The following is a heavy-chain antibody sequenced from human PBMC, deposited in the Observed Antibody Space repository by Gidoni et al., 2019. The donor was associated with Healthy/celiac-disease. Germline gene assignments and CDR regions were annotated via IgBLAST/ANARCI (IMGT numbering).Heavy chain of an antibody. D-gene: IGHD6-19*01. CDR3: ARAHSSGWYWFDP. CDR2: ISSSSSYI. V-gene: IGHV3-21*01. J-gene: IGHJ5*02. Sequence: EVRLLASGGGLVKPGGSLTLSCAASGFTFSSYSMNWVRQAPGKGLEWVSAISSSSSYIYYADSVKGRFTISRDNAKNSLYLQMNSLRAEDTAVYYCARAHSSGWYWFDPWGQGTLVTVSS. CDR1: GFTFSSYS.